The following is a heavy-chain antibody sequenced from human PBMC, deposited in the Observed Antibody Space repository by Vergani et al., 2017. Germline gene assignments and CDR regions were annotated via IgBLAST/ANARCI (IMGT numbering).Heavy chain of an antibody. J-gene: IGHJ4*02. CDR1: GGSISSYY. CDR3: ARHATSPYDFWSGYYTTAPTHYFDY. V-gene: IGHV4-59*08. D-gene: IGHD3-3*01. Sequence: QVQLQESGPGLVKHSETLSLTCTVSGGSISSYYWSWIRQPPGKGLEWIGYIYYSGSTNYNPSLKSRVTMSVDTSTHQFSLKLSSVTAADTAVYYCARHATSPYDFWSGYYTTAPTHYFDYWGQGTLVTVSS. CDR2: IYYSGST.